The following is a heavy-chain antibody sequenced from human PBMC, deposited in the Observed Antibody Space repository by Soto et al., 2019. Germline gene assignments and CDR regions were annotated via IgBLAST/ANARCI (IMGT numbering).Heavy chain of an antibody. CDR2: IYYSGST. CDR1: GGSISSGGYY. D-gene: IGHD1-26*01. V-gene: IGHV4-31*03. CDR3: ARHSASWQGFDY. J-gene: IGHJ4*02. Sequence: QVQLQESGPGLVKPSQTLSLTCSVSGGSISSGGYYWSWIRQHPEKGLEWIGYIYYSGSTNYNPSLKSRVIIAVDTSSNRFSLDRRSVTAADTAIYYCARHSASWQGFDYWGQGTLVTVSS.